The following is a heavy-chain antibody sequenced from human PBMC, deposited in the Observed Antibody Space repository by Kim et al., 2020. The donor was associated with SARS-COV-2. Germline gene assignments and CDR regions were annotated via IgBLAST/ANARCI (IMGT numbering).Heavy chain of an antibody. CDR2: INHSGST. CDR1: GGSFSGYY. CDR3: ARVTGVPERCDSSGYYVDY. V-gene: IGHV4-34*01. J-gene: IGHJ4*02. D-gene: IGHD3-22*01. Sequence: SETLSLTCAVYGGSFSGYYWSWIRQPPGKGLEWIGEINHSGSTNYNPSLKSRVTISVDTSKNQFSLKLSSVTAADTAVYYCARVTGVPERCDSSGYYVDYWGEGTLVTVSS.